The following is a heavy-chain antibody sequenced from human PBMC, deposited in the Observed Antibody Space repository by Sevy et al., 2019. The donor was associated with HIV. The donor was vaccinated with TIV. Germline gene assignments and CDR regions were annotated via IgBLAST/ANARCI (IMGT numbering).Heavy chain of an antibody. CDR3: AGDLPPSATTVAHFDC. CDR1: GFTFSSYE. CDR2: ISSSGTSM. D-gene: IGHD4-17*01. Sequence: GGSLRLSCVASGFTFSSYEMNWVRQAPGKGLEWVSYISSSGTSMYYSDSVKGRFTISRDNARNSLYLQMNSLRAEDTAVYYCAGDLPPSATTVAHFDCWGQGTLVTVSS. V-gene: IGHV3-48*03. J-gene: IGHJ4*02.